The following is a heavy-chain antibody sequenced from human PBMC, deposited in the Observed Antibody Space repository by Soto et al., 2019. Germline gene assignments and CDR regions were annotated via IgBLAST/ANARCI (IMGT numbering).Heavy chain of an antibody. V-gene: IGHV3-23*01. CDR1: GFTFSNYA. CDR2: ISGSGENT. J-gene: IGHJ6*02. Sequence: EVQLLESGGGLVQPGGSLRLSCAASGFTFSNYAMSWVRQAPGKGLEWVSPISGSGENTYYADSVKGRFTISRDNSKNTLYLQMNNLRAEDTAVYYCAKTRGQSYYHAMAIWGQGTTVIVSS. CDR3: AKTRGQSYYHAMAI.